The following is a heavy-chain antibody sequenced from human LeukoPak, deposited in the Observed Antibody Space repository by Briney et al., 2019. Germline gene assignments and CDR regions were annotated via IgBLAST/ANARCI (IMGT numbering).Heavy chain of an antibody. Sequence: SETLSLTCAVSGGSISSGGYSWRWIRQPPGKGLEWIGYIYHSGSTYYNPSLKSRVTISVDRSKNQFSLKLSSVTAADTAVYYCARLGYSYGLNWFDPWGQGTLVTVSS. CDR1: GGSISSGGYS. CDR2: IYHSGST. J-gene: IGHJ5*02. CDR3: ARLGYSYGLNWFDP. V-gene: IGHV4-30-2*01. D-gene: IGHD5-18*01.